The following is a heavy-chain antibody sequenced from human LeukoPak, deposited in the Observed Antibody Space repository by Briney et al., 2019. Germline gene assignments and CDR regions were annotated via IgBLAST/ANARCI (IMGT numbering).Heavy chain of an antibody. CDR1: GGSISSGDYY. D-gene: IGHD3-22*01. Sequence: PSETLSLTCTVSGGSISSGDYYWGWIRQPPGKGLEWIAYMYYSVSTYYNPSLKSRVTMSADTSKNQLSLKLSSVTAADTAVYYCARPYYYDSRIDPWGQGILVTVSS. CDR2: MYYSVST. V-gene: IGHV4-30-4*01. CDR3: ARPYYYDSRIDP. J-gene: IGHJ5*02.